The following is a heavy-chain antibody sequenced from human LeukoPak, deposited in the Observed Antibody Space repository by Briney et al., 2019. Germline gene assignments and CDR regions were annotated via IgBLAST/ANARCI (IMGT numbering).Heavy chain of an antibody. D-gene: IGHD1-26*01. CDR2: ISSSSSYI. CDR1: GFTFSSYS. V-gene: IGHV3-21*04. CDR3: AKLAQYRFIVGAKVFDY. Sequence: TSGGSLRLSCAASGFTFSSYSMNWVRQAPGKGLEWVSSISSSSSYIYYADSVKGRFTISRDNSKNTLYLQMNSLRAEDTAVYYCAKLAQYRFIVGAKVFDYWGQGTLVTVSS. J-gene: IGHJ4*02.